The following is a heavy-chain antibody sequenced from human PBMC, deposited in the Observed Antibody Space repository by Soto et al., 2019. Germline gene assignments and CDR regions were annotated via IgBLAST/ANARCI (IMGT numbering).Heavy chain of an antibody. CDR2: IYYSGNT. D-gene: IGHD6-13*01. V-gene: IGHV4-39*01. J-gene: IGHJ4*02. Sequence: PSETLSLTCTVSGGSISGSSYYWGWIRQPPGKGLEWIGSIYYSGNTYYNPSLKSRVTISVDTSKNQFSLKLSSVTAADTAVYYCARRLFSSSWPLYFDFWGQGTLVTVSS. CDR1: GGSISGSSYY. CDR3: ARRLFSSSWPLYFDF.